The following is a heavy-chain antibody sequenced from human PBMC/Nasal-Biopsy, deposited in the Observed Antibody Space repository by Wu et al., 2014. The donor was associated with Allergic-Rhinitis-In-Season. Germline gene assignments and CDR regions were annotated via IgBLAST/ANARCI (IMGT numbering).Heavy chain of an antibody. CDR3: ARRYRAPTATVSAWGFDP. CDR2: IYYSGST. D-gene: IGHD6-19*01. Sequence: TLSLTCTVSGDSINSYYWSWIRQPPGKGLEWLGYIYYSGSTNSGTTKYSPSLSSRVTISADTSKSQFSLALTSVTAADTAVYFCARRYRAPTATVSAWGFDPWGQGTLVTVSS. V-gene: IGHV4-59*08. J-gene: IGHJ5*02. CDR1: GDSINSYY.